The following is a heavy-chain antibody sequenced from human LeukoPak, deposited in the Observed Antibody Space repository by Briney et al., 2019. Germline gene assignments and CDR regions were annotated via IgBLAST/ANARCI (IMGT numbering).Heavy chain of an antibody. CDR3: ARGDSSGWSNNWFDP. V-gene: IGHV1-69*13. D-gene: IGHD6-19*01. CDR2: IIPIFGTA. CDR1: GGTFSSYT. Sequence: SVKVSCKASGGTFSSYTISWVRQAPGQGLEWMGGIIPIFGTANYAQKFQGRVAITADESTSTAYMELSSLRSEDTAVYYCARGDSSGWSNNWFDPWGQGTLVTVSS. J-gene: IGHJ5*02.